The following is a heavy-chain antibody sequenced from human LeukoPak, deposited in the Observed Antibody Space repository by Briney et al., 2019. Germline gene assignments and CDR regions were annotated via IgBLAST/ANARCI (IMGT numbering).Heavy chain of an antibody. CDR1: GFTFSSYG. D-gene: IGHD2-2*01. Sequence: GGSLRLSCAASGFTFSSYGMHWVRQATGKGLEWVSAIGTAGDTYYPGSVKGRFTISRENAKNSLYLQMNSLRAEDTAVYYCARGMVPAAPGDYYYGMDVWGQGTTVTVSS. J-gene: IGHJ6*02. CDR3: ARGMVPAAPGDYYYGMDV. V-gene: IGHV3-13*01. CDR2: IGTAGDT.